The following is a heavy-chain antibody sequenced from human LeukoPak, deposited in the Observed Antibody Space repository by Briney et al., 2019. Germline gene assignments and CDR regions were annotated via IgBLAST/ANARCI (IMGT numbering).Heavy chain of an antibody. CDR3: AKDGHDYGAKGDYFHY. CDR2: ISGSGDKT. D-gene: IGHD4/OR15-4a*01. V-gene: IGHV3-23*01. Sequence: GGSLRLSRAASGFTFSSYTMSWVRQAPGKGPEWVSAISGSGDKTYYADSVKGRFTISRDNSKNTLYLQINSLRVGDTALYYCAKDGHDYGAKGDYFHYWRQGTQVILSS. J-gene: IGHJ4*02. CDR1: GFTFSSYT.